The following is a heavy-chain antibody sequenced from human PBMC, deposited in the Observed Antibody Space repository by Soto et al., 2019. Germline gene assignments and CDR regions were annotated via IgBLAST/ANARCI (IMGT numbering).Heavy chain of an antibody. V-gene: IGHV4-39*01. CDR3: ARHVGGYYYYMDV. CDR1: GGSISSGGYY. CDR2: IYYSGNT. Sequence: LSLTCPVSGGSISSGGYYWSWIRQPPGKGLEWIGSIYYSGNTYYNPSLKSRVTISVDTSKNQFSLKLSSVTAADTAVYYCARHVGGYYYYMDVWGKGTTVTVSS. D-gene: IGHD2-15*01. J-gene: IGHJ6*03.